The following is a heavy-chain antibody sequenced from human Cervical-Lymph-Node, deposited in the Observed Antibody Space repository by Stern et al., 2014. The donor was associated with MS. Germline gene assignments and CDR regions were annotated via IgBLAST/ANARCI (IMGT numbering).Heavy chain of an antibody. V-gene: IGHV6-1*01. CDR1: GDSVSSNRAT. D-gene: IGHD6-6*01. Sequence: QVQLQQSGPGLVKPSQTLSLTCAISGDSVSSNRATWSWIRQSPSRGLEWLGRTYNRSRWYYDYSTSVKSRVAISPDTSNNQFSLRLNSVTPEDTAVYYCARDVSSSPDAFDTWGLGTMVIVSS. CDR3: ARDVSSSPDAFDT. J-gene: IGHJ3*02. CDR2: TYNRSRWYY.